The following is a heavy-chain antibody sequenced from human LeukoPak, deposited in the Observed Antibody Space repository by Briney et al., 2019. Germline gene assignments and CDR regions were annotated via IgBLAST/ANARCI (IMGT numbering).Heavy chain of an antibody. CDR3: ARGRYGVNSLEGYYGMDV. CDR1: GGSISSGGYY. V-gene: IGHV4-31*03. J-gene: IGHJ6*02. D-gene: IGHD4-23*01. Sequence: SETLSLTCTVSGGSISSGGYYWSWIRQHPGKGLEWIGYIYYSGSTYYNPSLKSRVTISVDTSKNQFSLKLSSVTAADTAVYYCARGRYGVNSLEGYYGMDVWGQGTTVTVSS. CDR2: IYYSGST.